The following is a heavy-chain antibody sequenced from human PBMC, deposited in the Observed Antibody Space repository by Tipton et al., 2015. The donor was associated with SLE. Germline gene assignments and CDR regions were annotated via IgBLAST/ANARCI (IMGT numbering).Heavy chain of an antibody. Sequence: TLSLTCTVSGGSISSYYWSWIRQPPGKGLEWIGYIYYSGSTNYNPSLKSRVTISVDTSKNQFSLKLSSVTAVDTAVYYCARDSPPADVWGKGTTVTVSS. CDR2: IYYSGST. J-gene: IGHJ6*04. CDR3: ARDSPPADV. V-gene: IGHV4-59*01. CDR1: GGSISSYY.